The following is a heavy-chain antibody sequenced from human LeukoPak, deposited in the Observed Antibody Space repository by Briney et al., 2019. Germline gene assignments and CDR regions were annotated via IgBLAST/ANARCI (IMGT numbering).Heavy chain of an antibody. CDR2: IYSGDST. Sequence: SGGSLRLSCAASGFTVSSNFMSWVRQAPGKGLEWVSVIYSGDSTYYADSVKGRFTISRDNSKNTLYLQMNSLRAEDTAVYYCARVMRLTMIRGVPPWFDPWGQGTLVTVSS. D-gene: IGHD3-10*01. V-gene: IGHV3-53*01. CDR3: ARVMRLTMIRGVPPWFDP. J-gene: IGHJ5*02. CDR1: GFTVSSNF.